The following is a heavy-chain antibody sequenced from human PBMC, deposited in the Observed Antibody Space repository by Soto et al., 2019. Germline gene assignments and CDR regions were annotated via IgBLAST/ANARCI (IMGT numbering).Heavy chain of an antibody. CDR2: INHSGST. V-gene: IGHV4-34*01. CDR3: ARGRGGSLDY. CDR1: GGSFSGYY. Sequence: QVQLQQWGAGLLKPSETLSLTCAVYGGSFSGYYWSWIRQSPGKGLEWIGEINHSGSTNYNPSLKSRVTISVDTSKNQFSLKLSSVTAADTAVYYCARGRGGSLDYWGQGTLVTVSS. D-gene: IGHD3-16*01. J-gene: IGHJ4*02.